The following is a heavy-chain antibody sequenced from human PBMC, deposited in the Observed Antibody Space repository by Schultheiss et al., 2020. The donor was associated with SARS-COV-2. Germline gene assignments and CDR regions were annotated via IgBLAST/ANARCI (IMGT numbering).Heavy chain of an antibody. D-gene: IGHD2-2*01. V-gene: IGHV4-34*01. J-gene: IGHJ6*03. CDR2: INHSGST. CDR3: ARHLYSTSGNYFYYYLGV. Sequence: SQTLSLTCAVYGGSFSGYYWSWIRQPPGKGLEWIGEINHSGSTNYNPSLKSRVTISVDRSKNQLSLKLSSVTAADTAVYYSARHLYSTSGNYFYYYLGVWGKGTTVTVSS. CDR1: GGSFSGYY.